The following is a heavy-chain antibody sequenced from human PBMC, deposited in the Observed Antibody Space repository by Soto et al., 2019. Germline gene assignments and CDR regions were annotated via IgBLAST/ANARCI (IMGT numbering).Heavy chain of an antibody. J-gene: IGHJ4*02. CDR2: IYWDDDK. CDR3: AHRPSIAVVPGGIWIPDYPFDY. CDR1: GFSLSTFGEG. V-gene: IGHV2-5*02. Sequence: QITLEQSGPTLVKPTQTLTLTCTFTGFSLSTFGEGVAWIRQPPGKALKCLAQIYWDDDKRYSPSLKSRLIITKDTSKNLVVLTMTNMDPVETATYYCAHRPSIAVVPGGIWIPDYPFDYWGQGTLVTVSS. D-gene: IGHD2-2*01.